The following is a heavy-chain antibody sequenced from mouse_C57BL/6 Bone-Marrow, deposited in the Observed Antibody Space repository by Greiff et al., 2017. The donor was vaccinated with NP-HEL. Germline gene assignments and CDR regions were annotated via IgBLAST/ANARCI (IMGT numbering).Heavy chain of an antibody. CDR1: GYTFTSYW. J-gene: IGHJ4*01. CDR3: AREGLSYYYAMDY. CDR2: IDPSDSYT. V-gene: IGHV1-69*01. Sequence: VQLQQPGAELVMPGASVKLSCKASGYTFTSYWMHWVKQWPGQGLEWIGEIDPSDSYTNYNQKFKGKSTLTVDKSSSTAYMQLSSLTSEDSAVYYCAREGLSYYYAMDYWGQGTSVTVSS. D-gene: IGHD1-1*02.